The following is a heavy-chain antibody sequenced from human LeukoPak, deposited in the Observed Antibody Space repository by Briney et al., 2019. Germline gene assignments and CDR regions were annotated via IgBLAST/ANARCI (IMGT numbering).Heavy chain of an antibody. CDR3: AREGDIVLMVYATTDAFDI. CDR1: GGSISSYY. Sequence: KPPETLSLTCTVSGGSISSYYWSWIRQPAGKGLEWIGRIYTSGSTNYNPSLKSRVTMSVDTSKNQFSLKLSSVTAADTAVYYCAREGDIVLMVYATTDAFDIWGQGTMVTVSS. J-gene: IGHJ3*02. CDR2: IYTSGST. V-gene: IGHV4-4*07. D-gene: IGHD2-8*01.